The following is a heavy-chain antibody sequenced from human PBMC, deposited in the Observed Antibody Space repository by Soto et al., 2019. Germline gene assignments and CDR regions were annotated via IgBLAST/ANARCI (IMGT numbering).Heavy chain of an antibody. CDR2: IYYSGST. Sequence: SETLSLTCTVSGGSISSYYWSWIRQPPGKGLEWIGYIYYSGSTNYNPSLKSRVTISVDTSKNQFSLKLSSVTAADTAVYYCARVEGLNWFGPWGQGTLVTVSS. V-gene: IGHV4-59*01. CDR1: GGSISSYY. D-gene: IGHD1-1*01. J-gene: IGHJ5*02. CDR3: ARVEGLNWFGP.